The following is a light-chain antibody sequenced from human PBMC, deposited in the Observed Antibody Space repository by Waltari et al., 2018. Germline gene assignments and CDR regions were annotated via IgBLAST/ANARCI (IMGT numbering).Light chain of an antibody. V-gene: IGLV1-44*01. Sequence: QSVLTQPPSTSGTPGQRVTISCSGSSSNVGPNYVSWYQQLPGTAPTLLLYNTNRRPAGVPARFAGSKSGTSASLAISGLQSEDEADYYCAAWDDSLNAWMFGGGTKLTVL. CDR1: SSNVGPNY. J-gene: IGLJ3*02. CDR2: NTN. CDR3: AAWDDSLNAWM.